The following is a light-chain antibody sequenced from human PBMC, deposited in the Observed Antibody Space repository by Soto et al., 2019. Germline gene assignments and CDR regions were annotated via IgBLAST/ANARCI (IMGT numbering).Light chain of an antibody. CDR2: SSS. V-gene: IGLV1-44*01. J-gene: IGLJ2*01. Sequence: QSVLTQPPSAPGTPGQRVIISCSGSSSNIGSNTVNWYQQLPGTAPKLLIDSSSRLPSGVPGRFSGSKSGTSASLAISGVQSEDEADYYCAAWDDSLNGMIFGGGTKLTVL. CDR3: AAWDDSLNGMI. CDR1: SSNIGSNT.